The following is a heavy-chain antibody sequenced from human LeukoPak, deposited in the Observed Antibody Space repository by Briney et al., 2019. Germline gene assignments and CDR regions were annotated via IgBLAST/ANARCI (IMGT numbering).Heavy chain of an antibody. D-gene: IGHD6-19*01. CDR3: ARHPRRYRTGWQHYYYMDV. Sequence: PSETLSLTCAVYGGSFSGHYWSWIRQPPGKGLEWIGEIDHSGSTTYNPSLKSRVTISVDPSKNQFSLKLSSVTAADTAVYYCARHPRRYRTGWQHYYYMDVWGRGTAVSVSS. CDR1: GGSFSGHY. V-gene: IGHV4-34*01. CDR2: IDHSGST. J-gene: IGHJ6*03.